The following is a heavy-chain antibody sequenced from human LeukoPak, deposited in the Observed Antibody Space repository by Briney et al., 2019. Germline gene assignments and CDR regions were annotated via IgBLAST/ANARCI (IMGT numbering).Heavy chain of an antibody. Sequence: GGSLRLSCAASGFTFSSYGMHWVRQAPGKGLEWVAVIWYDGSNIYYADSVKGRFTISRDNSKNTLYLQMNSLRAEDTAVYYCARDKEAVAVYYFDYWGQGTLVTVSS. CDR3: ARDKEAVAVYYFDY. CDR1: GFTFSSYG. V-gene: IGHV3-33*01. J-gene: IGHJ4*02. CDR2: IWYDGSNI. D-gene: IGHD6-19*01.